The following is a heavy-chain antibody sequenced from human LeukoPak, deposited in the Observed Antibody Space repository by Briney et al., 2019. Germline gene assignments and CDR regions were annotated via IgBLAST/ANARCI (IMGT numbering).Heavy chain of an antibody. CDR3: ARSRSYGYYYYYYMDV. CDR2: IIPIFGTA. D-gene: IGHD5-18*01. Sequence: ASVKVSCKASGGTFSSYAISWVRQAPGQGLEWMGRIIPIFGTANYAQKFQGRVTITTDESTSTAYMELSSLRSEDTAVYYCARSRSYGYYYYYYMDVWGKGTTVTVSS. V-gene: IGHV1-69*05. J-gene: IGHJ6*03. CDR1: GGTFSSYA.